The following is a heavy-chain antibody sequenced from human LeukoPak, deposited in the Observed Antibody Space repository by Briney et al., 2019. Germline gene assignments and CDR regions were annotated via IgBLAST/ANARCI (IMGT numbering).Heavy chain of an antibody. CDR3: AKSDCGGDCHLLDY. J-gene: IGHJ4*02. CDR2: FGGSGGTI. CDR1: GFTFSSYA. Sequence: RXSCAASGFTFSSYAMSWVRQAPGKGVEWVSHFGGSGGTIYYADSVKGRFTISRDNSKNTLYQQMSSLRAEDTAVYYCAKSDCGGDCHLLDYWGQGTLVTVSS. V-gene: IGHV3-23*01. D-gene: IGHD2-21*02.